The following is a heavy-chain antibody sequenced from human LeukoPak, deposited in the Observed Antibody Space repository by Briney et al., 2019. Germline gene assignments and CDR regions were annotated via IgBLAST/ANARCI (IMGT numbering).Heavy chain of an antibody. CDR3: ARSLSLYAQFDY. V-gene: IGHV3-21*01. CDR2: ISSSSSYI. Sequence: GSLRLSRAASGFTFSSYSMNWVRQAPGKGLEWVSSISSSSSYIYYADSVKGRFTISRDNAKNSLYLQMNSLRAEDTAVYYCARSLSLYAQFDYWGQGTLVTVSS. D-gene: IGHD3-16*02. J-gene: IGHJ4*02. CDR1: GFTFSSYS.